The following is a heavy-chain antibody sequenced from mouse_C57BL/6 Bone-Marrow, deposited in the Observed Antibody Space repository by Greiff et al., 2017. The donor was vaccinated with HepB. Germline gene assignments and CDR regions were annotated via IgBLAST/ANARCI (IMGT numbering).Heavy chain of an antibody. V-gene: IGHV2-9-1*01. CDR1: GFSLTSYA. Sequence: VQGVESGPGLVAPSQSLSITCTVSGFSLTSYAISWVRQPPGKGLEWLGVIWTGGGTNYNSALKSRLSISKDNSKSQVFLKMNSLQTDDTARYYCARTFITTVVATGYFDVWGTGTTVTVSS. CDR2: IWTGGGT. CDR3: ARTFITTVVATGYFDV. J-gene: IGHJ1*03. D-gene: IGHD1-1*01.